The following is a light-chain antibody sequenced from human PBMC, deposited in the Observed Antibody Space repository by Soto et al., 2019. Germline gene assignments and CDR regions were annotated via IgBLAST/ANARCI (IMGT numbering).Light chain of an antibody. CDR2: GNN. J-gene: IGLJ2*01. Sequence: QSVLTQPPSVSGAPGQRVTISCTGTSSNIGSGYAVHWYQQLPGTPPKLLIYGNNNRPSGVPDRFSGSKSGTSASLAITGLQAKDEADYYCQSYDSSLSGYVAFGWGTKLTVL. CDR3: QSYDSSLSGYVA. V-gene: IGLV1-40*01. CDR1: SSNIGSGYA.